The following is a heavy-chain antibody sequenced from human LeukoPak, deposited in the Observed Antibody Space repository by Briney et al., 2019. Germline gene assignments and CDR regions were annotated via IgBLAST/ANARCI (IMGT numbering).Heavy chain of an antibody. J-gene: IGHJ4*02. CDR3: AKEYGSGSYYYDY. D-gene: IGHD3-10*01. V-gene: IGHV3-23*01. CDR2: ITTSGGST. Sequence: GGSLRLSCAASGFTFSSYASTWVRQAPGKGLEWASAITTSGGSTHYADSVKGRFTISRDNSKNTLYLQMNSLRAEDTAVYYCAKEYGSGSYYYDYWGQGTLVAVSS. CDR1: GFTFSSYA.